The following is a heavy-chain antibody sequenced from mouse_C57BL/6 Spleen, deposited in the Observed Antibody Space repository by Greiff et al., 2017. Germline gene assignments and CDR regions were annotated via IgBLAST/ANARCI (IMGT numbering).Heavy chain of an antibody. CDR1: GFTFSSYT. J-gene: IGHJ3*01. Sequence: EVHLVESGGGLVKPGGSLKLSCAASGFTFSSYTMSWVRQTPEKRLEWVATISGGGGNTYYPDSVKGRFTISRDNAKNTLYLQMSSLRSEDTALYYCARHGAAQATWAGFAYWGQGTLVTVSA. CDR2: ISGGGGNT. D-gene: IGHD3-2*02. V-gene: IGHV5-9*01. CDR3: ARHGAAQATWAGFAY.